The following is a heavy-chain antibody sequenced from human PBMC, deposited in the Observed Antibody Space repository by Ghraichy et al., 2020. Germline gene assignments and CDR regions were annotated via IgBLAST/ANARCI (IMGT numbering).Heavy chain of an antibody. CDR1: GFTFNMFA. CDR3: VRDPSSRLELRD. Sequence: GGSLRLSCAASGFTFNMFALHWVRQAPDKGLDWVAVISYDGNKRYYADSVKGRFTISRDNSRNTLYLQMNSLRAEDAAMYYCVRDPSSRLELRDWGQGTLVTVSS. D-gene: IGHD1-7*01. V-gene: IGHV3-30*04. J-gene: IGHJ4*02. CDR2: ISYDGNKR.